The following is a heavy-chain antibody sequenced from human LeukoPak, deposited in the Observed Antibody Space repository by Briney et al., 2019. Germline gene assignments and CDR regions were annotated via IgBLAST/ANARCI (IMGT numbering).Heavy chain of an antibody. V-gene: IGHV4-34*01. CDR3: ARAPLYYYDSSGYSPDAFDI. Sequence: SETLSPTCAVYGGSFSGYYWSWIRQPPGKGLEWIGEINHSGSTNYNPSLKSRVTISVDTSKNQFSLKLSSVTAADTAVYYCARAPLYYYDSSGYSPDAFDIWGQGTMVTVSS. CDR2: INHSGST. J-gene: IGHJ3*02. D-gene: IGHD3-22*01. CDR1: GGSFSGYY.